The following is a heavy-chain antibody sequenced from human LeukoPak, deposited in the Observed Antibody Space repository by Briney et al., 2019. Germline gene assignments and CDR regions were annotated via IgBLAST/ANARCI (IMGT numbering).Heavy chain of an antibody. V-gene: IGHV3-23*01. CDR1: GFTFSTYA. CDR3: AKKLGSGNLYYYYGMDV. J-gene: IGHJ6*02. Sequence: GGSLRLSCAASGFTFSTYAMSWVRQAPGKGLEWVSAISGSGGSTYYADSVKGRFTISRDNSKNTLYLQMNSLRAEDTAVYYYAKKLGSGNLYYYYGMDVWGQGTTVNVSS. D-gene: IGHD3-10*01. CDR2: ISGSGGST.